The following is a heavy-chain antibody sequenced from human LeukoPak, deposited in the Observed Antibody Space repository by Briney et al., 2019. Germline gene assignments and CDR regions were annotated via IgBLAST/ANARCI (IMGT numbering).Heavy chain of an antibody. CDR1: GGSISSGSYY. CDR2: IYTSGST. J-gene: IGHJ6*03. D-gene: IGHD3-10*01. V-gene: IGHV4-61*02. Sequence: SETLSLTCTVSGGSISSGSYYWSWIRQPAGKGLEWIGRIYTSGSTNYNPSLKSRVTISVDTSKNQFSLKLSSVTAADTAVYYCASRSWPSDGGVYMDVWGKGTTVTVSS. CDR3: ASRSWPSDGGVYMDV.